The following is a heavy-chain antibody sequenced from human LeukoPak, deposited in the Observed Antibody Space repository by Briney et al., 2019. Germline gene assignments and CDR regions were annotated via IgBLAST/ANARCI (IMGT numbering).Heavy chain of an antibody. CDR2: IFGSGGSA. CDR1: GFTFNSYA. D-gene: IGHD2-15*01. V-gene: IGHV3-23*01. Sequence: PGGSLRLSCVASGFTFNSYAMYWVRQAPGKGLEWISGIFGSGGSAHYADSVKGRFTISRDNSKNTVYLQLDSLRVEDTAVYYCGKTTVGYSSGRYPGWPVDYWGQGTPVTVSS. CDR3: GKTTVGYSSGRYPGWPVDY. J-gene: IGHJ4*02.